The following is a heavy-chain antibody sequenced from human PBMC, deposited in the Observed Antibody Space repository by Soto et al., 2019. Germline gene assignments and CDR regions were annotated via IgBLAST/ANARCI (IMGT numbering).Heavy chain of an antibody. CDR1: GYTFTGYY. Sequence: ASVKVSCKASGYTFTGYYMHWVRQAPGQGLEWMGWINPNSGGTNYAQKFQGWVTMTRDTSISTAYMELSRLRSDDTAVYYCARIVGYCSSTSCYDFFDYWGQGTLVTVSS. J-gene: IGHJ4*02. CDR3: ARIVGYCSSTSCYDFFDY. D-gene: IGHD2-2*01. CDR2: INPNSGGT. V-gene: IGHV1-2*04.